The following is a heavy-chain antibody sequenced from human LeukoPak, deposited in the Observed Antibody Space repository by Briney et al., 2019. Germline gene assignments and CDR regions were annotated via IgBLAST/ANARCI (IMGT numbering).Heavy chain of an antibody. CDR2: IIASGGST. Sequence: GGSLRLSCAASGFTFSNFLMTWVRQAPGKGLEWVSGIIASGGSTYYADSVKGRFTISRDNSKNTLYLQMNSLRAEDTAVYYCAKDYYGGDSHYYGMDVWGQGTTVTVSS. J-gene: IGHJ6*02. V-gene: IGHV3-23*01. CDR3: AKDYYGGDSHYYGMDV. D-gene: IGHD4-23*01. CDR1: GFTFSNFL.